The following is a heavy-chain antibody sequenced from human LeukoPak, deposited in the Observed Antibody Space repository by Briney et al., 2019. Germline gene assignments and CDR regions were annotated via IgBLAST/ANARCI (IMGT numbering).Heavy chain of an antibody. CDR1: GFTFSSYA. CDR2: ISGSGGST. D-gene: IGHD6-13*01. Sequence: GGSLRLSCAASGFTFSSYAMSWVRQAPGKGLEWVSAISGSGGSTYYADSVKGRFTISRDNSKSTLYLQMNSLRAEDTAVYYCAKPSSSWYRFDYWGQGTLVTVSS. J-gene: IGHJ4*02. CDR3: AKPSSSWYRFDY. V-gene: IGHV3-23*01.